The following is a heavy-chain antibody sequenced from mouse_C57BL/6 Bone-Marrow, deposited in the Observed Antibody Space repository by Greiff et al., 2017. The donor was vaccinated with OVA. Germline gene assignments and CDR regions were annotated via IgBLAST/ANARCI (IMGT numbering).Heavy chain of an antibody. CDR3: TTYGSRYYYAMDY. CDR2: LDPENGDT. V-gene: IGHV14-4*01. D-gene: IGHD1-1*01. Sequence: EVQLQQSGAELVRPGASVKLSCTASGFNIKDDYMHWVKQRPEQGLEWIGWLDPENGDTEYASKSQGKAPIIADTSSNTAYLQLRSLTSEYTAVYYCTTYGSRYYYAMDYWGQGTSVTVSS. J-gene: IGHJ4*01. CDR1: GFNIKDDY.